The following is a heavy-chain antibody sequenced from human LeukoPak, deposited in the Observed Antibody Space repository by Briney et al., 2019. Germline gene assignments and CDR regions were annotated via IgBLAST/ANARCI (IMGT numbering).Heavy chain of an antibody. CDR3: ARHLGDSSDAFDI. V-gene: IGHV5-51*01. CDR2: IYPGDSDT. D-gene: IGHD2-21*02. CDR1: GFTFINYW. J-gene: IGHJ3*02. Sequence: GESLKISCKGSGFTFINYWIGWVRQMPGKGLEWMGIIYPGDSDTRYSPSFQGQVTISADKSISTAYLQWSSLKASDTAMYYCARHLGDSSDAFDIWGQGTMVTVSS.